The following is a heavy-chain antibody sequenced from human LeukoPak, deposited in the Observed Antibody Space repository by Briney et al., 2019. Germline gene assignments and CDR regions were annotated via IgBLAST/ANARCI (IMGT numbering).Heavy chain of an antibody. CDR2: IKSKTDGGTT. CDR1: GFTFSIAW. V-gene: IGHV3-15*01. D-gene: IGHD6-19*01. Sequence: GGSLRLSCAASGFTFSIAWMSWVRQAPGKGLEWVGRIKSKTDGGTTDYAAPVKGRFTISRDVSKTTLYLQMNSLKTEDSAVYYCTSADYSSGRYYFDYWGQGTLVTVSS. CDR3: TSADYSSGRYYFDY. J-gene: IGHJ4*02.